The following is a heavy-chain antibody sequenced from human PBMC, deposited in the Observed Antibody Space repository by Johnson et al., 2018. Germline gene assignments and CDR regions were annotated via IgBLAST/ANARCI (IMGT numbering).Heavy chain of an antibody. CDR2: IYHDGST. CDR3: ARDELVSDYYYYGMDV. V-gene: IGHV4-59*01. CDR1: GGSLNTYY. J-gene: IGHJ6*02. Sequence: QVQLQESGPGLVKPSETLSLTCTVSGGSLNTYYWSWIRQPPGKGLEYIGYIYHDGSTKYNPSLKSRVSMSVDTSKNQISRKLSSVTPADTAVYYWARDELVSDYYYYGMDVWGQGISVTVSS. D-gene: IGHD5/OR15-5a*01.